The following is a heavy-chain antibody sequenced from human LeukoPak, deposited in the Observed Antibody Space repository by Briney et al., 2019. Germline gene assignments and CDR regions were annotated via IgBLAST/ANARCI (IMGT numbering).Heavy chain of an antibody. V-gene: IGHV4-34*01. D-gene: IGHD2-15*01. CDR3: ARDCRGGSCGFDY. Sequence: PSETLSLTCAVFGGSFDGYYWSWIRQSPGKGLEWIGEITYDGRTKYNPSLRSRVSISVDTSKIQFSLNLTSVTAADTAVYYCARDCRGGSCGFDYWGQGTLVTVSS. J-gene: IGHJ4*02. CDR2: ITYDGRT. CDR1: GGSFDGYY.